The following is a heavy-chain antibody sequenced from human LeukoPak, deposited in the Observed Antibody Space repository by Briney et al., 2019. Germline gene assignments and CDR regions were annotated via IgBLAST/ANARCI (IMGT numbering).Heavy chain of an antibody. D-gene: IGHD3-9*01. CDR2: IYSGGST. CDR3: ARVNYDILTGHQWRAFDI. CDR1: GFTVSSNY. Sequence: GGSLRLSCAASGFTVSSNYMSWVRQAPGKGLEWVSVIYSGGSTYYADSVKGRFTISRDNSKNTLYLQMNSLRAEDTAVYYCARVNYDILTGHQWRAFDIWGQGTMVTVSS. J-gene: IGHJ3*02. V-gene: IGHV3-66*01.